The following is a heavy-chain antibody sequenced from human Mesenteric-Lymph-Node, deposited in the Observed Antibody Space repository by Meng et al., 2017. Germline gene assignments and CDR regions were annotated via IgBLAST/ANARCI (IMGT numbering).Heavy chain of an antibody. D-gene: IGHD3-16*01. Sequence: GESLKISCAASGFTFSSYAMSWVRQAPGKGLEWVSAISGSGGSTYYADSVKGRFTISRDNSKNTLYLQMNSLRAEDTAVYYCAKVSSFGDNLYYYYYGMDVWGQGTTVTVSS. V-gene: IGHV3-23*01. CDR1: GFTFSSYA. CDR2: ISGSGGST. J-gene: IGHJ6*02. CDR3: AKVSSFGDNLYYYYYGMDV.